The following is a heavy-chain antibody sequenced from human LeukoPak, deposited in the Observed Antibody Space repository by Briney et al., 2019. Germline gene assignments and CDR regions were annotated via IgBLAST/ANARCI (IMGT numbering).Heavy chain of an antibody. CDR1: GYTFTSYY. Sequence: ASVKVSCKASGYTFTSYYMHWVRQAPGQGLEWIGIINPSGGSTSYAQKFQGRVTMTRDMSTSTVYMELSSLRSEDTAVYYCARVWAYCGGCEGWFDYWGQGTLVTVPS. V-gene: IGHV1-46*01. D-gene: IGHD2-21*01. CDR2: INPSGGST. J-gene: IGHJ4*02. CDR3: ARVWAYCGGCEGWFDY.